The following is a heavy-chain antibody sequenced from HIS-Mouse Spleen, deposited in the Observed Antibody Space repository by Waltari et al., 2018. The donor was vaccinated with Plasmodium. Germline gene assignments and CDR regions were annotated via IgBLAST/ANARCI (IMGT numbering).Heavy chain of an antibody. CDR1: GFTFSSYS. CDR2: ISSSSSYI. CDR3: AREDILTAYYNDYWYFDL. Sequence: VYMGESGGGLVKPGGSLRLSCAASGFTFSSYSMNWVRQAPGKGLEWVSSISSSSSYIYYADSVKGRFTISRDNAKNSLYLQMNSLRAEDTAVYYCAREDILTAYYNDYWYFDLWGRGTLVTVSS. V-gene: IGHV3-21*01. J-gene: IGHJ2*01. D-gene: IGHD3-9*01.